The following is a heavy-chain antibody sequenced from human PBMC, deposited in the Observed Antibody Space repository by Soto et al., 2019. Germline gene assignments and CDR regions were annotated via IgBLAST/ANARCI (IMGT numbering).Heavy chain of an antibody. CDR1: SGSISDDY. J-gene: IGHJ3*02. CDR3: ARRPGSGQAFDI. CDR2: IFSGRP. D-gene: IGHD6-6*01. Sequence: PSETLSLTCTVSSGSISDDYWNWVRQPPGNGLAWIGYIFSGRPSYNPSLNRRVTISVYTSKNQCSLSLSSVTAADTAVYYCARRPGSGQAFDIWGQGTMVNVS. V-gene: IGHV4-59*01.